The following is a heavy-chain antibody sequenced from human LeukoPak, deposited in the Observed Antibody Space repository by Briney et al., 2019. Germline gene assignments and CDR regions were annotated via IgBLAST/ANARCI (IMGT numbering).Heavy chain of an antibody. CDR2: INPSGGNT. Sequence: RASVTVSFTASGYTFTSYYMHWVRQAPGQGREWMGIINPSGGNTGYAQKFQGRVTMTRNTSISTAYMELSSLRSEDTAVYYCARGCAYYDISTYYYYMDVWGKGTTVTISS. V-gene: IGHV1-46*01. CDR1: GYTFTSYY. D-gene: IGHD3-9*01. J-gene: IGHJ6*03. CDR3: ARGCAYYDISTYYYYMDV.